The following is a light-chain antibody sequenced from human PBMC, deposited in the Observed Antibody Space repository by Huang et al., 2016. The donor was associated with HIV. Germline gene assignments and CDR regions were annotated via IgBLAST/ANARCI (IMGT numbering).Light chain of an antibody. CDR3: QQSLSTPYT. CDR2: AAS. CDR1: QTINNY. V-gene: IGKV1-39*01. Sequence: DIQMTQSPSSLSASVGDRVTITCRASQTINNYLNWYQQKPGKAHKLLMYAASTLQSGVPSRFSGSGSGTDFILNISGLQPEDFATYFCQQSLSTPYTFAQGTNLEIK. J-gene: IGKJ2*01.